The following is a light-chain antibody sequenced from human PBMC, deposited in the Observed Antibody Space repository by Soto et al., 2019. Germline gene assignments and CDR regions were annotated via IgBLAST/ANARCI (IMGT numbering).Light chain of an antibody. V-gene: IGKV3-11*01. Sequence: EVVLTQSPATLSLSPGERATLSCRASQSIRNYLAWYQQKPGQATRLLIYDASNRATGIPARFSGSGSGTDFLLTISSLEPEDSGVYYCQQRNDWVTFGGGTKVEIK. CDR1: QSIRNY. J-gene: IGKJ4*01. CDR3: QQRNDWVT. CDR2: DAS.